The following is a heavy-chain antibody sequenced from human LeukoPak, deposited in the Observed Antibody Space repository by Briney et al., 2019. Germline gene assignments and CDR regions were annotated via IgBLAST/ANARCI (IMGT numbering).Heavy chain of an antibody. J-gene: IGHJ5*02. CDR1: GGSISSYY. Sequence: PSETLSLTCTVSGGSISSYYWSWIRQPPGKGLEWIGYIYYSGSTNYNPSLKSRVTISVDTSKNQFSLKLSSVTAADTAVYYCARQRSGWYDVPYWFDPWGQGTLVTVSS. V-gene: IGHV4-59*08. CDR3: ARQRSGWYDVPYWFDP. CDR2: IYYSGST. D-gene: IGHD6-19*01.